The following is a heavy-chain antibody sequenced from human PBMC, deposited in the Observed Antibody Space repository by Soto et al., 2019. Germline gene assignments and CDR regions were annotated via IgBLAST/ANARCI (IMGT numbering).Heavy chain of an antibody. J-gene: IGHJ6*02. CDR3: ARDIWKDGSGSYYDYYYYGMDV. CDR1: GGSISSGGYY. D-gene: IGHD3-10*01. CDR2: IYYSGST. V-gene: IGHV4-31*03. Sequence: LSLTCTVSGGSISSGGYYWSWIRQHPGKGLEWIGYIYYSGSTYYNPSLKSRVTISVDTSKNQFSLKLSSVTAADTAVYYCARDIWKDGSGSYYDYYYYGMDVWGQGTTVTV.